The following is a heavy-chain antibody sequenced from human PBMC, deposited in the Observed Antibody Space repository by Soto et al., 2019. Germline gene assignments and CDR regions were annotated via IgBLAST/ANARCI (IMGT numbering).Heavy chain of an antibody. CDR2: ISSSSSYI. D-gene: IGHD3-22*01. CDR1: GFTFSSYS. V-gene: IGHV3-21*01. Sequence: WGSLRLSCAASGFTFSSYSMNWVRQAPGKGLEWVSSISSSSSYIYYADSVKGRFTISRDNAKNSLYLQMNSLRAEDTAVYYCARAFSSGYYSHYYYGMDVWGQGTTVTVSS. J-gene: IGHJ6*02. CDR3: ARAFSSGYYSHYYYGMDV.